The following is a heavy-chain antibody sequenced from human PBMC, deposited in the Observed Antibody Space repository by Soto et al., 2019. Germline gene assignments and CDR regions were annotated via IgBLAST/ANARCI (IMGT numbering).Heavy chain of an antibody. D-gene: IGHD3-22*01. J-gene: IGHJ4*02. CDR3: ARPRYDGSGTPFDH. CDR2: ISGDGSST. Sequence: EVQLVESGGGLVQPGGSLRVSCAASGFTFSSYWMHWVRQVPGKGLVWVSRISGDGSSTSYADAVRGRSTISRDNAKNTLYLQMNSLRAEDTALYYCARPRYDGSGTPFDHWGQGALVTVSA. CDR1: GFTFSSYW. V-gene: IGHV3-74*01.